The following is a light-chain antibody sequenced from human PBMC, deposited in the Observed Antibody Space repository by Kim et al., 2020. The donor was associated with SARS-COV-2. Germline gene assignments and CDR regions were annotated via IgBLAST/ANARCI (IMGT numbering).Light chain of an antibody. V-gene: IGLV2-8*01. J-gene: IGLJ3*02. CDR3: SSYAGSNRGV. CDR1: SSDVGGYNY. Sequence: QSALTQPPSASGSPGQSVTISCTGTSSDVGGYNYVSWYQQHPGKAPKLMIYEVSMRPSGVPDRFSGSKSGNTASLTVSGLQAEDEADYYCSSYAGSNRGVFGGGTQLTVL. CDR2: EVS.